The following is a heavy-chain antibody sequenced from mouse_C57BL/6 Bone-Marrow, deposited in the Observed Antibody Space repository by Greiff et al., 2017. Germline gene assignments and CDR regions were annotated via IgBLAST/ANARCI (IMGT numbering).Heavy chain of an antibody. D-gene: IGHD2-10*02. CDR1: GYTFTSYW. Sequence: KQSCKASGYTFTSYWMHWVKQRPGRGLEWIGRIDPNSGGTKYNEKFKSKATLTVDKPSSTAYMQLSSLTSEDSAVYYCAREGYGYGNYPFFAYWGQGTLVTVSA. J-gene: IGHJ3*01. V-gene: IGHV1-72*01. CDR2: IDPNSGGT. CDR3: AREGYGYGNYPFFAY.